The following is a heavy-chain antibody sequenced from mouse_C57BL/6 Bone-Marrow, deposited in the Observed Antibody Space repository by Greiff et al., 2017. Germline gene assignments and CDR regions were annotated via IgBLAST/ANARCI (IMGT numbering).Heavy chain of an antibody. CDR3: ASNYGSFYYYAMDY. D-gene: IGHD1-1*01. CDR2: IHPNSGST. J-gene: IGHJ4*01. V-gene: IGHV1-64*01. CDR1: GYTFTSYW. Sequence: QVQLQQPGAELVKPGASVKLSCKASGYTFTSYWMHWVKQRPGQGLEWIGMIHPNSGSTNYNEKFKSKATLTVDKSSSTAYMQLSSLTSEDSAVYYCASNYGSFYYYAMDYWGQGTSVTVSS.